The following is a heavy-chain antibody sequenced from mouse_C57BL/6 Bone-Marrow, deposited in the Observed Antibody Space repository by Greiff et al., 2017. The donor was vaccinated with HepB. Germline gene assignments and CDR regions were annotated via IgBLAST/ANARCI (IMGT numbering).Heavy chain of an antibody. D-gene: IGHD2-3*01. CDR1: GFSLTSYG. Sequence: VQLKESGPGLVQPSQSLSITCTVSGFSLTSYGVHWVRQSPGKGLEWLGVIWSGGSTDYNAAFISRLSISKDNSKSQVFFKMNSLQADDTAIYYCARNGYYDFYYAMDYWGQGTSVTVSS. V-gene: IGHV2-2*01. J-gene: IGHJ4*01. CDR2: IWSGGST. CDR3: ARNGYYDFYYAMDY.